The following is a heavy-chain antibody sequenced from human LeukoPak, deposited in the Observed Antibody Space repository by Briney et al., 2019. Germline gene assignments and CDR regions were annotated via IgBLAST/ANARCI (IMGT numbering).Heavy chain of an antibody. CDR3: ARDAPTNGVWYSGFDY. CDR1: GFTLSTYS. J-gene: IGHJ4*02. CDR2: ITSSSSTL. Sequence: PGASLRLSCAASGFTLSTYSMNWVRQAPGKGLEWVSYITSSSSTLYYADSVKVRFTISRDNAKNSLYLQMNSLRVEDTAVYYCARDAPTNGVWYSGFDYWGQGTLVTVSS. V-gene: IGHV3-48*04. D-gene: IGHD2-8*01.